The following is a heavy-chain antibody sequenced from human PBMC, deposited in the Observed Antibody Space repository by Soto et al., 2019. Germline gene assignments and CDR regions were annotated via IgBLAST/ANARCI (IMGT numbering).Heavy chain of an antibody. Sequence: GASVKVSCKASGYTFTSYYMHWVRQAPGQGLEWMGIINLSGGSTSYAQKFQGRVTMTRDTSTSTVYMELSSLRSEDTAVYYCAREKGSGSFVYYYYGMDVWGQGTTVTVSS. CDR3: AREKGSGSFVYYYYGMDV. CDR2: INLSGGST. CDR1: GYTFTSYY. J-gene: IGHJ6*02. V-gene: IGHV1-46*01. D-gene: IGHD3-10*01.